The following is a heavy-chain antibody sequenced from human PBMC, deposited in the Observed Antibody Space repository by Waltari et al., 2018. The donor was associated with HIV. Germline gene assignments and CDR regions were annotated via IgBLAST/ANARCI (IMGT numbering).Heavy chain of an antibody. CDR3: ARGGASTTPRDYNYYGFDV. CDR2: INAKSGGK. J-gene: IGHJ6*02. Sequence: QVELVQSGAEVKKPGASVKVSCKASGYTFTDNYIHWVRQAPGNGLEWMGWINAKSGGKRHAQKYQGRVTMTRNTSMSTVYMEVSRVTSDDTPFYYCARGGASTTPRDYNYYGFDVWGQGTTVTVSS. V-gene: IGHV1-2*02. CDR1: GYTFTDNY. D-gene: IGHD2-2*01.